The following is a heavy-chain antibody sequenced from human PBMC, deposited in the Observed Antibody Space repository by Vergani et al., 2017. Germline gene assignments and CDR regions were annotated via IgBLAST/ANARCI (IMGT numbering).Heavy chain of an antibody. V-gene: IGHV1-18*01. D-gene: IGHD2-15*01. Sequence: QVQLVQSGAEVKKPGASVKVSCKASGYTFTSYGISWVRQAPGQGLEWMGWISAYNGNTNYAQKLQGRVTMTTDTSTSTAYLELRSLRSDDPAVYYCGSCSGGSCRYYGMDVWGQGTTVTVSS. CDR2: ISAYNGNT. J-gene: IGHJ6*02. CDR3: GSCSGGSCRYYGMDV. CDR1: GYTFTSYG.